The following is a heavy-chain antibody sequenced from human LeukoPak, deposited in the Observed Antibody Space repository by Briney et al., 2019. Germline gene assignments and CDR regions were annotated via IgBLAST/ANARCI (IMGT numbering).Heavy chain of an antibody. J-gene: IGHJ6*02. CDR2: INHSGST. V-gene: IGHV4-34*01. CDR1: GGSFSGYY. CDR3: ARDSYYYYGMDV. Sequence: SETLSLTCAVYGGSFSGYYWSWIRQPPGKGLEWIGEINHSGSTNYNPSLKSRVTISVDTSKNQFSLKLSSVTAADTTVYYCARDSYYYYGMDVWGQGTTVTVSS.